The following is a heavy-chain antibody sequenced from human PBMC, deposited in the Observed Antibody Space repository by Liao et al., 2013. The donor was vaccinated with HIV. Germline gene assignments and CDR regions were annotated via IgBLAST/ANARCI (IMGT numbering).Heavy chain of an antibody. CDR2: INQSGRT. V-gene: IGHV4-34*01. CDR1: GGPFSGYY. D-gene: IGHD2-15*01. Sequence: QVQLQQWGAGLLKPSETLSLTCAVYGGPFSGYYWTWIRQSPGKGLEWIGEINQSGRTSYNPSLKSRVTISVDTSKNQFSLKMTSVTVADTAVYYCARWGSDCGGGGCYSLFDYWGQGNLVTVSS. CDR3: ARWGSDCGGGGCYSLFDY. J-gene: IGHJ4*02.